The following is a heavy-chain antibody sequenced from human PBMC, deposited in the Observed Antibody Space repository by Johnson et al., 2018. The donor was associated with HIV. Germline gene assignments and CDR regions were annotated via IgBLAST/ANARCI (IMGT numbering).Heavy chain of an antibody. CDR3: ARATGIAVAGGSFDV. CDR1: GFTFTDHG. Sequence: VLLVESGGDVVRPGGSLTLSCEVSGFTFTDHGMTWVRQAPGKGLEWVCGVNWNGAEAGYADSVKGRFTISRDNAKNFLYLQMNSLRVEDTALYYCARATGIAVAGGSFDVWGRGTMVTVSS. CDR2: VNWNGAEA. V-gene: IGHV3-20*04. J-gene: IGHJ3*01. D-gene: IGHD6-19*01.